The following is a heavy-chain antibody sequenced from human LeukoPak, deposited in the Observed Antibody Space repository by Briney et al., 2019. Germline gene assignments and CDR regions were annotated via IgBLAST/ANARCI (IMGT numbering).Heavy chain of an antibody. CDR3: AKGLSYYDSSGPFDP. D-gene: IGHD3-22*01. V-gene: IGHV3-33*06. Sequence: GGSLRLSCAASGFTFSSYGMHWVRQAPGKGLEWVAVIWYDGSNKYYADSVKGRFTISRDNSKNTLYLQMNSLRAEDTAVYYCAKGLSYYDSSGPFDPWGQGTLVTVSS. J-gene: IGHJ5*02. CDR2: IWYDGSNK. CDR1: GFTFSSYG.